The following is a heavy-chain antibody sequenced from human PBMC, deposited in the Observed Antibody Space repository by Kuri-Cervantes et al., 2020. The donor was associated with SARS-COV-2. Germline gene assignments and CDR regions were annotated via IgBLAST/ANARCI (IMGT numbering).Heavy chain of an antibody. J-gene: IGHJ4*02. CDR3: ARDYDYGGNLDY. D-gene: IGHD4-23*01. CDR2: IKQDGSEK. Sequence: GGSLRLSCTASGFTFGDYAMSWVRQAPGKGLEWVANIKQDGSEKYYVDSVKGRFTISRDNAKNSLYLQMNSLRAEDTAVYYCARDYDYGGNLDYWGQGTLVTVSS. V-gene: IGHV3-7*01. CDR1: GFTFGDYA.